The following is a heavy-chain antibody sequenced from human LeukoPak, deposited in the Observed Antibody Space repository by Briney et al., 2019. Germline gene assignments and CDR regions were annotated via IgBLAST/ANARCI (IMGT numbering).Heavy chain of an antibody. J-gene: IGHJ2*01. CDR3: AKDGRGGVPYWYFDL. Sequence: PGGSLRLSCAASGVTLSTYAMSWARQAPGKGLEWVSGISSSGSGDNTYYADSVKGRFTISRDSSKNTLFLHMNTLRAEDTAIYSGAKDGRGGVPYWYFDLGGRGPRAIVSS. CDR2: ISSSGSGDNT. V-gene: IGHV3-23*01. D-gene: IGHD3-16*01. CDR1: GVTLSTYA.